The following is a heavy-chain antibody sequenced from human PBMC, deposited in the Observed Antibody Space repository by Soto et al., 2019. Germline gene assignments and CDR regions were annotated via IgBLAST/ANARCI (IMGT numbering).Heavy chain of an antibody. D-gene: IGHD3-22*01. J-gene: IGHJ5*02. Sequence: QVQLQESGPGLVKPSQTLSLTCTVSGGSISSGDYYWSWIRQPPGKGLEWIGYIYYSGSTYYNPSLKSRVTIAVDTSKNQFSLKLSSVTAADTAVYYCARDQYYYDSSGGKTNWFDPWGQGTLVTVSS. CDR1: GGSISSGDYY. V-gene: IGHV4-30-4*01. CDR2: IYYSGST. CDR3: ARDQYYYDSSGGKTNWFDP.